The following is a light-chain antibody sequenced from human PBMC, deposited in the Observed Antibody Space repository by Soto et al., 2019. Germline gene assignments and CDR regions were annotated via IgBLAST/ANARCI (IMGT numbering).Light chain of an antibody. Sequence: DIQMTQSNSSLSASVGDRVTITCLASQTIYQALNWYHQKPGKAPRLRISSATALQRGVPSRFSGSGYGQEFTLSISGLLAEDCGTYYCHESFASIFTFGPGTKVDV. CDR2: SAT. V-gene: IGKV1-39*01. CDR1: QTIYQA. CDR3: HESFASIFT. J-gene: IGKJ3*01.